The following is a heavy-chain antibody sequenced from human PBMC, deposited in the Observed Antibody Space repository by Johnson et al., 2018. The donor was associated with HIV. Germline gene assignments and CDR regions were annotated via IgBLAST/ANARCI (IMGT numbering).Heavy chain of an antibody. V-gene: IGHV3-74*02. CDR1: GFSFSDYD. CDR3: AKTEEGVGGDAFDI. D-gene: IGHD3-10*01. Sequence: VQLVESGGGLVQPGGSLRLSCAASGFSFSDYDMHWVRQAPGKGLVWVSRINSDGSSTSYADSVKGRFTISRDNAKNTLYLQINSLRAEDTAVYYCAKTEEGVGGDAFDIWGQGTMVTVSS. J-gene: IGHJ3*02. CDR2: INSDGSST.